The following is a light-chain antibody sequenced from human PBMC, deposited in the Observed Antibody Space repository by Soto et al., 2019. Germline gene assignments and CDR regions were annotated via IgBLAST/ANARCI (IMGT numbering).Light chain of an antibody. V-gene: IGKV2-30*02. CDR2: RVS. Sequence: EVVLTQSPPSLPVPLGQPASMSCRSGQSLVHSDGYIYLSWFHQRPGQSPRRLIYRVSNRDSGVPDRISGSGSGTDFTLRITGVEAEDAGLYYCMQGTHWPPITFGQGTRLEIK. CDR3: MQGTHWPPIT. J-gene: IGKJ5*01. CDR1: QSLVHSDGYIY.